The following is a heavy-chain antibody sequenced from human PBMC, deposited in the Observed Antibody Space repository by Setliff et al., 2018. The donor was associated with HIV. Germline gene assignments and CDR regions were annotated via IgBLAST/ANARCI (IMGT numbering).Heavy chain of an antibody. J-gene: IGHJ1*01. CDR3: ASRGIVVVTMSMPDEFFVH. CDR1: GGSINSDNYY. CDR2: IYYSGTT. D-gene: IGHD2-21*02. V-gene: IGHV4-39*01. Sequence: PSETLSLTCSVSGGSINSDNYYWGWIRQAPGKGLEWIGSIYYSGTTYYNPSLWGRVTISVDRSRNQFSLTLNSVTAADTATYYCASRGIVVVTMSMPDEFFVHWGHGTLVTVSS.